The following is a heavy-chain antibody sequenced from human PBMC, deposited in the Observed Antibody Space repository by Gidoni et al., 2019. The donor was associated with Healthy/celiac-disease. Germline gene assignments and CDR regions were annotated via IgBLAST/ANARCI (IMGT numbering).Heavy chain of an antibody. D-gene: IGHD1-1*01. CDR3: ARHGAGTGPTDYYGMDV. J-gene: IGHJ6*02. CDR1: GGSISSYY. Sequence: QVQLQESGPGLVKPSETLSLTCTVSGGSISSYYWSWIRQPPGKGLEWIGYIYYSGSTNYNPSLKSRVTISVDTSKNQFSLKLSSVTAADTAVYYCARHGAGTGPTDYYGMDVWGQGTTVTVSS. V-gene: IGHV4-59*08. CDR2: IYYSGST.